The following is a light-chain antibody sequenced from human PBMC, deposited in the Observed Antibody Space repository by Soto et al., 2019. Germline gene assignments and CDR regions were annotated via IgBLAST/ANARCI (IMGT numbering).Light chain of an antibody. V-gene: IGKV3-15*01. CDR1: QSVSSN. CDR3: QQYNDWPWT. CDR2: GAS. J-gene: IGKJ1*01. Sequence: EMVMTQSPATLSVSPGERATLSCRASQSVSSNLAWYQVNPGQAPRLLIYGASARATGIPARFSGSGSGTEFTLTISSLQSEDFAVYYCQQYNDWPWTFGQGTK.